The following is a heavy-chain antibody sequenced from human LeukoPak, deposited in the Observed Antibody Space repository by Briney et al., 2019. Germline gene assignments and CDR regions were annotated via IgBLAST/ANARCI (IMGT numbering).Heavy chain of an antibody. V-gene: IGHV3-30-3*01. Sequence: GSLRLSCAASGFTFSSYAMSWVRQAPGKGLEWVAVISYDGSNKYYADSVKGRFTISRDNSKNTLYLQMNSLRAEDTAVYYCARGGIYGDYGWFDPWGQGTLVTVSS. CDR2: ISYDGSNK. CDR3: ARGGIYGDYGWFDP. CDR1: GFTFSSYA. D-gene: IGHD4-17*01. J-gene: IGHJ5*02.